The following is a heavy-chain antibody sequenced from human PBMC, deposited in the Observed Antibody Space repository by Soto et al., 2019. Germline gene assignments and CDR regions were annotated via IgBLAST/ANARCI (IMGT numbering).Heavy chain of an antibody. Sequence: EVRLVESGGGLVQPGGSLRLSCEASGFTFSDHYIDWVRQAPGKGLEWVGRTRNKGNSYSTQYAPSVKGRFTISRDDSENSLYLQMDNLKLEDTSVYYCARSGSTTSCYDYWGQGTLVTVSS. J-gene: IGHJ4*02. D-gene: IGHD2-2*01. CDR3: ARSGSTTSCYDY. V-gene: IGHV3-72*01. CDR1: GFTFSDHY. CDR2: TRNKGNSYST.